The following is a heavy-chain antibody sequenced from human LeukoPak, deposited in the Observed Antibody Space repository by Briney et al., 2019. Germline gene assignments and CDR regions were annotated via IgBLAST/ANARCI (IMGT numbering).Heavy chain of an antibody. CDR1: GYSFSSYA. V-gene: IGHV1-3*01. D-gene: IGHD6-19*01. J-gene: IGHJ4*02. CDR2: INAGNGNT. Sequence: ASVKVSCKASGYSFSSYAIHWVRQAPGQRLEWMGWINAGNGNTKYSQKFQGRVTITRDTSASTAYMELSSLRSEDTAVYYCAREVAGTLHYWGQGTLVTVSS. CDR3: AREVAGTLHY.